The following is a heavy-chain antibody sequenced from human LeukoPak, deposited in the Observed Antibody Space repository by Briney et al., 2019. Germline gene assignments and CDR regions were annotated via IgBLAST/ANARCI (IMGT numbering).Heavy chain of an antibody. CDR1: GFTFDDYA. CDR2: ISWNSGSI. J-gene: IGHJ4*02. CDR3: AKGDTYYYDSSGYYIDY. D-gene: IGHD3-22*01. V-gene: IGHV3-9*01. Sequence: GRSLKLSCAASGFTFDDYAMHWVRQAPGKGLEWVSVISWNSGSIGYADSVKGRFTISRDNAKNSLYLQMNSLRAEDTALYYCAKGDTYYYDSSGYYIDYWGQGTLVTVSS.